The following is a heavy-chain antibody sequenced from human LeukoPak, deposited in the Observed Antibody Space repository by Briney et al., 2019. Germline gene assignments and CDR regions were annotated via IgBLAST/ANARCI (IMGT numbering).Heavy chain of an antibody. V-gene: IGHV1-46*01. J-gene: IGHJ4*02. CDR2: INPSGGST. Sequence: ASVKVSCKASGYTFTSYYMHWVRQAPGQGLEWMGIINPSGGSTSYAQKFQGRVTMTRNTSISTAYMELSSLRSEDTAVYYCAREVYYDSSGYYNWGQGTLVTVSS. D-gene: IGHD3-22*01. CDR1: GYTFTSYY. CDR3: AREVYYDSSGYYN.